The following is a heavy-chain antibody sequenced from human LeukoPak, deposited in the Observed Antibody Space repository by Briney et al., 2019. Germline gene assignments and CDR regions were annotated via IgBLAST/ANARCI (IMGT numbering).Heavy chain of an antibody. CDR1: GFTFSSYS. Sequence: GGSLRLSCAASGFTFSSYSMNWVRQAPGKGLEWVSAISGSGGSTYYADSVKGRFTISRDNSKNTLYLQMNSLGAEDTAVYYCAKVPDSSSWLHYYYYGMDVWGQGTTVTVSS. CDR3: AKVPDSSSWLHYYYYGMDV. V-gene: IGHV3-23*01. J-gene: IGHJ6*02. D-gene: IGHD6-13*01. CDR2: ISGSGGST.